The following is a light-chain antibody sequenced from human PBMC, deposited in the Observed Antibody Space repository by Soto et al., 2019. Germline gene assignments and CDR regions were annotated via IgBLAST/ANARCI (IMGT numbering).Light chain of an antibody. CDR2: DAS. J-gene: IGKJ5*01. Sequence: EVVFTQSPVTLSLSPGERATLSCRASQSVSSYLAWYQQRPGQAPRLLIYDASNRATGIPDRVSGSGSGTDFTLTISGLEPEDFAVYYCQHYGGSPPITFGQGTRLEIK. CDR3: QHYGGSPPIT. CDR1: QSVSSY. V-gene: IGKV3-20*01.